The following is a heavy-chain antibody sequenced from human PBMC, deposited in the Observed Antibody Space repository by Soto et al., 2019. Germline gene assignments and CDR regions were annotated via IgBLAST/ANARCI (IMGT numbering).Heavy chain of an antibody. CDR3: ARDQVVPAAIGQKTYNWFDP. Sequence: PSQTLSLTCAISGDSVSSNSTAWNWIRQSPSRGLEWLGRTYYRSKWYNDYAVSVKSRITINPDTSKDQFSLQLNSVTPEDTAVYYCARDQVVPAAIGQKTYNWFDPWGQGTLVTAPQ. D-gene: IGHD2-2*02. CDR1: GDSVSSNSTA. J-gene: IGHJ5*02. V-gene: IGHV6-1*01. CDR2: TYYRSKWYN.